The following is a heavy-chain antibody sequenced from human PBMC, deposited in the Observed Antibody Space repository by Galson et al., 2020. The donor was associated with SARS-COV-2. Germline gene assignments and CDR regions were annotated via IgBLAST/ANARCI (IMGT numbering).Heavy chain of an antibody. CDR3: ARDSTAWFPYFGLDV. CDR2: MSDSGRT. J-gene: IGHJ6*02. D-gene: IGHD3-10*01. CDR1: GDSVSSGNYY. Sequence: ASETLSLTCTVSGDSVSSGNYYWSWVRRPPGKGLEWIGYMSDSGRTKYNPSLKRRATILVDTSKNQFSLKLSSVTAADTAVYYCARDSTAWFPYFGLDVWGHGTTVTVSS. V-gene: IGHV4-61*01.